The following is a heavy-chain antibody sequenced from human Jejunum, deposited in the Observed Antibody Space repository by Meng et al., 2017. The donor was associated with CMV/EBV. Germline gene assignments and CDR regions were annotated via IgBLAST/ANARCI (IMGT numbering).Heavy chain of an antibody. V-gene: IGHV4-4*07. CDR2: FYSSYTY. D-gene: IGHD1-26*01. CDR3: ARGPGASTREGFDY. CDR1: VGSVTNYI. Sequence: QSQLQSPGPALVTPTGSQALTCTFSVGSVTNYIGGWMRQSAEKGLEWIGRFYSSYTYNYHPSLDSRVTMSLDTSKNQFSLNLRSVTAADTATYYCARGPGASTREGFDYWGLGTLVTVSS. J-gene: IGHJ4*02.